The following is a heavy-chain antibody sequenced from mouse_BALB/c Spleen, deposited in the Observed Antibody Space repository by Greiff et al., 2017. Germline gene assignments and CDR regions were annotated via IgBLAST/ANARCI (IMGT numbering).Heavy chain of an antibody. Sequence: EVKLVESGGGLVKPGGSLKLSCAASGFTFSSYAMSWVRQTPEKRLEWVASISSGGSTYYPDSVKGRFTISRDNAKNNLYLQMSSLKSEDTAMYYCARARPHWYFDVWGAGTTVTVSS. CDR3: ARARPHWYFDV. CDR1: GFTFSSYA. CDR2: ISSGGST. V-gene: IGHV5-6-5*01. D-gene: IGHD6-1*01. J-gene: IGHJ1*01.